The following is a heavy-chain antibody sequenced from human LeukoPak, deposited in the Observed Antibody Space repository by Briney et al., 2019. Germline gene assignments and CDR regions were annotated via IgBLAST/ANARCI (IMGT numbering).Heavy chain of an antibody. CDR1: GYTFINYG. V-gene: IGHV1-18*01. J-gene: IGHJ3*02. CDR2: ISAYNGNT. CDR3: ARDQSVRLLQTSSTYFKHVFAI. Sequence: ASVKVSCKTSGYTFINYGISWVRQAPGLGLERMGWISAYNGNTNYAQKVQGRVTMTTDTSTSTAYMELRSLRFDDTAVYYCARDQSVRLLQTSSTYFKHVFAIWGQGSMVTVSS. D-gene: IGHD6-13*01.